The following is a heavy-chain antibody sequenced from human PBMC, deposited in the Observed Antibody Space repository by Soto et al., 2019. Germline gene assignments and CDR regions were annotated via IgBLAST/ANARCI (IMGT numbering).Heavy chain of an antibody. CDR2: ISTYNGNA. J-gene: IGHJ4*02. CDR1: GYSFTTSG. CDR3: ARRLYGDYDY. Sequence: ASVKVSCKASGYSFTTSGITWVRQAPGQGLEWMGWISTYNGNANYAQKLQDRVTLTTDTSTSTAYMELRSLRSDDTAVYYCARRLYGDYDYWGQGTLVTVSS. V-gene: IGHV1-18*01. D-gene: IGHD4-17*01.